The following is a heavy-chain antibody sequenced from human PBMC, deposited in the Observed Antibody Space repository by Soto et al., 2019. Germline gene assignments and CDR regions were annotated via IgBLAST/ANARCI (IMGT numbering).Heavy chain of an antibody. J-gene: IGHJ5*02. D-gene: IGHD3-22*01. Sequence: SVKVSCKASGGTFSSYAISWVRQAPGQGLEWMGGIIPIFGTANYAQKFQGRVTITADESTSTAYMELSSLRSEDTAVYYCARDRYYYDSSGSASWFDPWGQGTLVTVSS. CDR1: GGTFSSYA. V-gene: IGHV1-69*13. CDR3: ARDRYYYDSSGSASWFDP. CDR2: IIPIFGTA.